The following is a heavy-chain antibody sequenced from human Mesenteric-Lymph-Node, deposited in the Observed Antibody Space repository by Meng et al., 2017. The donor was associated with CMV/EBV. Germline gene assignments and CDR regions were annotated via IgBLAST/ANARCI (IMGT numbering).Heavy chain of an antibody. V-gene: IGHV3-21*01. Sequence: GESLKISCAVSGLTFSNYWMAWVRQAPGKGLEWVSCISSSSSYIYYADSVKGRFTISRDNAKNSLYLQMNSLRAEDTAVYYCARDSRGYQDYWGQGTLVTVSS. D-gene: IGHD3-10*01. CDR2: ISSSSSYI. J-gene: IGHJ4*02. CDR1: GLTFSNYW. CDR3: ARDSRGYQDY.